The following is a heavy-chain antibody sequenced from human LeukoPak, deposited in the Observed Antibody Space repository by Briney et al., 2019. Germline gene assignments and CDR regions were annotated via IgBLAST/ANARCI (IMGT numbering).Heavy chain of an antibody. Sequence: SETLSLTCTVSGGSISNYYWSWIRQPPGEGLEWIGYIYYSGSTNYNPSLKSRVTMSIDTSKNQFSLNLTSVTAADTAVYYCARGGLGGITAYSNYLFDYWGQGTLVTVSS. V-gene: IGHV4-59*08. CDR3: ARGGLGGITAYSNYLFDY. CDR1: GGSISNYY. J-gene: IGHJ4*02. CDR2: IYYSGST. D-gene: IGHD4-11*01.